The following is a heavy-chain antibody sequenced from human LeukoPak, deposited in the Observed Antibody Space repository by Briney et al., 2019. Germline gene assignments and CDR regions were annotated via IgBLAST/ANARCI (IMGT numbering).Heavy chain of an antibody. J-gene: IGHJ4*02. CDR1: GCTDSSNY. CDR3: AKDITYSGSYSDY. Sequence: GGSLRLSLVASGCTDSSNYMSWVRQAPGRGLQGFSVIYSGGSIYYADSVKGRFTISRDNAKNSLYLQMNSLRAEDTALYYCAKDITYSGSYSDYWGQGTLVTVSS. D-gene: IGHD1-26*01. V-gene: IGHV3-53*05. CDR2: IYSGGSI.